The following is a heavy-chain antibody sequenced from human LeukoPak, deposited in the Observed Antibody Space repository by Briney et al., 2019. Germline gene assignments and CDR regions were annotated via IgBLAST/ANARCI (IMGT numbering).Heavy chain of an antibody. D-gene: IGHD3/OR15-3a*01. Sequence: GGSLRLPCAASKFTFSSYNMNWVRQAPGKGLEWVSSISTSSHYINYADSVKGRFTISRDDAKNSLYLQMNSLRAEDTAVYYCARGAGRDYYFDYWGQGTLVTVSS. CDR3: ARGAGRDYYFDY. J-gene: IGHJ4*02. CDR1: KFTFSSYN. CDR2: ISTSSHYI. V-gene: IGHV3-21*01.